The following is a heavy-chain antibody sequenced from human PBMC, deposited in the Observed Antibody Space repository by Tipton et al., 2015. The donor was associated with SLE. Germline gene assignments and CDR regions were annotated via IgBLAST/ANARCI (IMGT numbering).Heavy chain of an antibody. CDR2: VSDSGNT. CDR1: GGSLSRYS. J-gene: IGHJ4*02. CDR3: ARQSDTTMVAYFDS. Sequence: GLVKPSETLSLICTVSGGSLSRYSWSWIRQPPGKGLEWIGYVSDSGNTDHNPSLRSRVTISVDTSKNQFSLKLSSVTAADTAVYYCARQSDTTMVAYFDSWGQGTVVTVSS. V-gene: IGHV4-59*01. D-gene: IGHD5-18*01.